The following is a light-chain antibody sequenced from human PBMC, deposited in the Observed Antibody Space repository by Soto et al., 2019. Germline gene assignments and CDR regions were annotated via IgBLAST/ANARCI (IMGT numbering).Light chain of an antibody. J-gene: IGKJ1*01. V-gene: IGKV1-27*01. Sequence: DIQMTQSPSSLSASVGDRVTITCRARQGTSNYLAWYQQKPGKVHKLLIYAASSLQSGVTSRFSGSGSGKDFNLTISSLQSEDVETDYCQKYNRAPRSFGQGTKVEI. CDR1: QGTSNY. CDR3: QKYNRAPRS. CDR2: AAS.